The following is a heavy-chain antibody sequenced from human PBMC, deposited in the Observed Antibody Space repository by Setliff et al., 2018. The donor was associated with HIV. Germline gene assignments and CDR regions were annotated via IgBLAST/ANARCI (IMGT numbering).Heavy chain of an antibody. V-gene: IGHV5-51*01. J-gene: IGHJ5*02. CDR3: VRLEAGANWFDP. CDR2: IYPGDSGT. D-gene: IGHD1-26*01. Sequence: GESLKISCKGSGYSFISYWIGWVRQMPGKGLEWVGIIYPGDSGTRYSPSFEGHVTITTDWSIKTAYLQWNSLTASDTAMYYCVRLEAGANWFDPWGQGTLVTVSS. CDR1: GYSFISYW.